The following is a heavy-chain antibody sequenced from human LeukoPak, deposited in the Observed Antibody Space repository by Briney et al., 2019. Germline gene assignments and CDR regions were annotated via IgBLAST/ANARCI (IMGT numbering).Heavy chain of an antibody. Sequence: ASVKVSCKASGYTFTGYYMHWVRQAPGQGLEWMRRINPNSGGTNYAQKFQGRVTMTRDTSISTAYMELSRLRSDDTAVYYCAREQYYYDSSGSGFDFWGQGTLVTVSS. V-gene: IGHV1-2*06. CDR1: GYTFTGYY. CDR3: AREQYYYDSSGSGFDF. CDR2: INPNSGGT. D-gene: IGHD3-22*01. J-gene: IGHJ4*02.